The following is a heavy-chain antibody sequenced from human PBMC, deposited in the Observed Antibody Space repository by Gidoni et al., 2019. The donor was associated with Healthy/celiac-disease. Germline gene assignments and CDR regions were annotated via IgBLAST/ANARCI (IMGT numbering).Heavy chain of an antibody. CDR2: ISSSSSTI. J-gene: IGHJ3*02. V-gene: IGHV3-48*02. CDR1: AFTFSSYS. CDR3: ARDPEFYDSSGADAFDI. Sequence: EVQLVESGGGLVQPGGSLRLSCAASAFTFSSYSMNWVRRAPGKGLEWVSYISSSSSTIYYADSVKGRFTISRDNAKNSLYLQMNSLRDEDTAVYYCARDPEFYDSSGADAFDIWGQGTMVTVSS. D-gene: IGHD3-22*01.